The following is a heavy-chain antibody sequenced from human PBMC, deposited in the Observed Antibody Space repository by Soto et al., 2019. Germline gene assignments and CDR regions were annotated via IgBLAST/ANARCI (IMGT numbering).Heavy chain of an antibody. D-gene: IGHD5-12*01. CDR1: GYTFTGYA. V-gene: IGHV1-3*01. Sequence: GASVKVSCKASGYTFTGYAMHWVRQAPGQRLEWMGWINAGNGNTKYSQKFQGRVTITRDTSASTAYMELSSLRSEDTAVYYCVGSGYDLNFDYWGQGTLVTVSS. J-gene: IGHJ4*02. CDR3: VGSGYDLNFDY. CDR2: INAGNGNT.